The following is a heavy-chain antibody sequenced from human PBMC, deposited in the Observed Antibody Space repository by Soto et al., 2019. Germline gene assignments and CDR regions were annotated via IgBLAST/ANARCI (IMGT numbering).Heavy chain of an antibody. CDR2: ISYDGSNK. CDR1: GFTFSSYG. CDR3: AKELELKVAFDI. Sequence: GGFLRLSCAASGFTFSSYGMHWVRQAPGKGLEWVAVISYDGSNKYYADSVKGRFTISRDNSKNTLYLQMNSLRAEDTAVYYCAKELELKVAFDIWGQGTMVTVSS. D-gene: IGHD1-26*01. V-gene: IGHV3-30*18. J-gene: IGHJ3*02.